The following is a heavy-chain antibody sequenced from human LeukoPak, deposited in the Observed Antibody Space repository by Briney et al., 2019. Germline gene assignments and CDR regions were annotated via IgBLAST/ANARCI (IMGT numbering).Heavy chain of an antibody. Sequence: PSETLSLTCAVSGGSISSSNWWSWVRQPPGKGLEWIGEINHSGSTNYNPSLKSRVTISVDTSKNQFSLKLSSVTAADTAVYYCARGHWFDYWGQGTLVTVSS. J-gene: IGHJ4*02. V-gene: IGHV4-4*02. CDR1: GGSISSSNW. D-gene: IGHD1-1*01. CDR2: INHSGST. CDR3: ARGHWFDY.